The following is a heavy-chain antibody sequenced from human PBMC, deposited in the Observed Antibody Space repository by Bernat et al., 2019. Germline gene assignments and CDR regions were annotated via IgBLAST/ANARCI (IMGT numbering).Heavy chain of an antibody. V-gene: IGHV4-61*01. Sequence: GNLQESGPGVVKHSEQVSLTCTVSGGSVSSGSYYWSWIRQPPGKGLEWIGYIYYSGSTNYNPSLKSRVTISVDTSKNQFSLKLSSVTAADTAVYYCARDTVRGGECEPRHKPPCMD. CDR3: ARDTVRGGECEPRHKPPCMD. CDR2: IYYSGST. J-gene: IGHJ6*03. CDR1: GGSVSSGSYY. D-gene: IGHD3-10*01.